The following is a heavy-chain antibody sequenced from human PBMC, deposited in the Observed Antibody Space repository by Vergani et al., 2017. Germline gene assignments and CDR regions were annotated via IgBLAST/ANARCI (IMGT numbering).Heavy chain of an antibody. Sequence: QLQLQESGPGLVKPSETLSLTCTVSGGSISSSSYYWGWIRQPPGKGLEWIGSIYYSGSTYYNPSLKSRVTISVETSKNQFSLKLSSVTAADTAVYYCATDTAMARDAFDIWGQGTMVTVSS. V-gene: IGHV4-39*01. D-gene: IGHD5-18*01. CDR2: IYYSGST. J-gene: IGHJ3*02. CDR1: GGSISSSSYY. CDR3: ATDTAMARDAFDI.